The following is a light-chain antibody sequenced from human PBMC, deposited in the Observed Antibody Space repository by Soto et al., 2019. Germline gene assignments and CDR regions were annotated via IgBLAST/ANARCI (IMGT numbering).Light chain of an antibody. CDR1: QSVGSY. CDR3: QQYYNWWT. V-gene: IGKV3-15*01. J-gene: IGKJ1*01. CDR2: GAS. Sequence: EIVLTQSPATLSLSPGERATLSCRASQSVGSYLAWYQQKPGQAPRLLIYGASTRVTGIPARFSGSGSGTEFTLTISSLQSEDFAVYHCQQYYNWWTFGQGTKVDIK.